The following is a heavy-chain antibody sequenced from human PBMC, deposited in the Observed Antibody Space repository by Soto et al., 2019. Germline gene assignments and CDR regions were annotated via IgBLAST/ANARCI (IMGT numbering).Heavy chain of an antibody. D-gene: IGHD2-2*01. Sequence: EVQLLESGGGLVQPGGSLRLSCAASGFTFSSYAMSWVRQAPGKGLEWVSGISGSGGTTYHADSVKGRFTISRDNSKNTVYLQMNSLRAEDTAVYYCAKGSCSSASCRYEYWGQGTLVTVSS. CDR1: GFTFSSYA. CDR3: AKGSCSSASCRYEY. CDR2: ISGSGGTT. J-gene: IGHJ4*02. V-gene: IGHV3-23*01.